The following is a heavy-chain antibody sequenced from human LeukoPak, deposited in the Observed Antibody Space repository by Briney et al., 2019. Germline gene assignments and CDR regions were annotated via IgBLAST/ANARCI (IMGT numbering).Heavy chain of an antibody. J-gene: IGHJ4*02. V-gene: IGHV3-11*04. CDR2: ISTSGTTI. CDR3: ARVRGSYCSDH. Sequence: KTGGSLRLSCAASGFTFGDYYMSWIRQTPGKGLEWVSYISTSGTTIHYADSVKGRFTISRDNAKNSLYLQMSSLRAEDTAVYYCARVRGSYCSDHWGQGILVIVSS. D-gene: IGHD1-26*01. CDR1: GFTFGDYY.